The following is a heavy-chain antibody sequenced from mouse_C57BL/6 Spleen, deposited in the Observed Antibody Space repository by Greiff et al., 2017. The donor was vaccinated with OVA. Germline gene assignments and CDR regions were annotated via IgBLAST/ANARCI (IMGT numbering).Heavy chain of an antibody. CDR3: ARGPYSEAMDY. CDR2: IDPSDSET. D-gene: IGHD2-12*01. V-gene: IGHV1-52*01. CDR1: GYTFTSYW. J-gene: IGHJ4*01. Sequence: QAQLQQPGAELVRPGSSVKLSCKASGYTFTSYWMHWVKQRPIQGLEWIGNIDPSDSETHYNQKFKDKATLTVDKSSSTAYMQLSSLTSEDSAVYYCARGPYSEAMDYWGQGTSVTVSS.